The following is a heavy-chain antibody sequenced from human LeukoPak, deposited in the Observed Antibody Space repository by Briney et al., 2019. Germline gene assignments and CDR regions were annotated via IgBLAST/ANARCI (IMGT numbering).Heavy chain of an antibody. CDR2: MNPNTGNA. Sequence: ASVKVSCKASGYTFTNFDINWVRQATGQGLEWMGWMNPNTGNAGYAQKFQDRVTITWDASISTAYMDLSSLRSEDTAVYYCARQDSSGYFDYWGQGTLVTVSS. V-gene: IGHV1-8*03. D-gene: IGHD3-22*01. J-gene: IGHJ4*02. CDR3: ARQDSSGYFDY. CDR1: GYTFTNFD.